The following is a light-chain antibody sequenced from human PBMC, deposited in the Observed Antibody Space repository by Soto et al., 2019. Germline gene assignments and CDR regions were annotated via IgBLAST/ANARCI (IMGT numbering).Light chain of an antibody. CDR1: GSSIGTNT. J-gene: IGLJ2*01. Sequence: QSVLTQPPSASGTPGQRVSISCSGSGSSIGTNTVNWYRQLPGTAPKLLLYANNQRPSGVPDRFSGSKSGTSASLAISGLQSEDEAEYYCAAWDGSLNNVLFGGGTKLTVL. V-gene: IGLV1-44*01. CDR3: AAWDGSLNNVL. CDR2: ANN.